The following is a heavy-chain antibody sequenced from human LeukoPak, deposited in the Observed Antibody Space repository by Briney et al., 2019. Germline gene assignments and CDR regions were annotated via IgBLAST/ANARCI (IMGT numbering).Heavy chain of an antibody. V-gene: IGHV3-23*01. J-gene: IGHJ4*02. CDR1: GFTFSSYA. CDR2: ISGSGGST. D-gene: IGHD6-19*01. CDR3: AKDRIAVAGSIFDY. Sequence: PGGSLTLSCAASGFTFSSYAMSWVRQAPGKGMEWVSAISGSGGSTYYADSVKGRFTITRDNSKNTLYLKMHSMRAEDTAVYYCAKDRIAVAGSIFDYWGEGALVTVSS.